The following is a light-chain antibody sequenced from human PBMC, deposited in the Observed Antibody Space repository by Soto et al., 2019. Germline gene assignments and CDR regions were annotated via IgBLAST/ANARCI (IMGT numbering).Light chain of an antibody. CDR3: QQYKSWPMT. Sequence: EIVMTQSPSTLSVSPGERVTLSCRASQSVSSSLAWYQQNPGQAPRLLIYAASARATGIPDRFSGSGSGTEFTLTISSLQPEDYAVYYCQQYKSWPMTFGPGTRLEI. V-gene: IGKV3-15*01. CDR1: QSVSSS. J-gene: IGKJ5*01. CDR2: AAS.